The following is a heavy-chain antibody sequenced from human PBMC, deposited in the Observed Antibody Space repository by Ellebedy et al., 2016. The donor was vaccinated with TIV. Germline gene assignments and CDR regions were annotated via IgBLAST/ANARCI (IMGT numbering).Heavy chain of an antibody. CDR1: GYTFSNFY. CDR3: ARAPLKINDYSDYEIDY. J-gene: IGHJ4*02. D-gene: IGHD4-11*01. V-gene: IGHV1-46*01. CDR2: IDPSAATT. Sequence: ASVKVSCKASGYTFSNFYIHWVRQAPGQGLEWLGIIDPSAATTFYAQNFQGRVSMTRDTSTSTVFMEMSGLSSADTALYYCARAPLKINDYSDYEIDYWGQGTLVTVSS.